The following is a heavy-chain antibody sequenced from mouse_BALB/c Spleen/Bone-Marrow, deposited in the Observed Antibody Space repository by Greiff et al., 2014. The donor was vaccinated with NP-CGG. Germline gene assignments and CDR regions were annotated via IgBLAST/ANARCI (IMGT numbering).Heavy chain of an antibody. D-gene: IGHD6-1*01. CDR1: GYTFTNYW. V-gene: IGHV1-63*02. Sequence: QVQLQQSGAELVRPGTSVKISCKASGYTFTNYWLGWVKQRPGHGLEWIGDIYPGGGYTNYNEKFKGKATLTADTSSSTSEDSAVYFCARGNGPYTMDYWGQGTSVTVSS. J-gene: IGHJ4*01. CDR2: IYPGGGYT. CDR3: ARGNGPYTMDY.